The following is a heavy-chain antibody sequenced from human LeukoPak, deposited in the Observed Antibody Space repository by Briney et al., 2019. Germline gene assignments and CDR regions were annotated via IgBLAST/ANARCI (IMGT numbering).Heavy chain of an antibody. V-gene: IGHV3-7*03. CDR2: IEQDGSEK. J-gene: IGHJ6*02. D-gene: IGHD6-19*01. CDR3: ARDPGRRQWLIIHYGMDV. CDR1: GFTFSSYW. Sequence: PGGSLRLSCVASGFTFSSYWMSWVRQAPGKGLEWVANIEQDGSEKYYVDSVKGRFTISRDNAKKSLFLQMNSLRAEDTAVYYCARDPGRRQWLIIHYGMDVWGQGTTVTVSS.